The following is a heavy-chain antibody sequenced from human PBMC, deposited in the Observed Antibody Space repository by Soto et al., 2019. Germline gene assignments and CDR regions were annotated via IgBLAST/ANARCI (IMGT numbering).Heavy chain of an antibody. Sequence: TLSLTCTVSGGSISSSSYYWGWIRQPPGKGLEWIGSLYYSGSTYYNPSLKSRVTIPVDTSKDQFSLKLSSVTAADTAVYYCASPVECSTTSCIRWGQGTLVTVSS. J-gene: IGHJ4*02. CDR3: ASPVECSTTSCIR. CDR1: GGSISSSSYY. V-gene: IGHV4-39*01. CDR2: LYYSGST. D-gene: IGHD2-2*01.